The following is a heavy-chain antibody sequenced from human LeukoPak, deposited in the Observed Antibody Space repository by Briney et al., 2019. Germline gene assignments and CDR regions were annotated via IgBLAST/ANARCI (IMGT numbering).Heavy chain of an antibody. V-gene: IGHV1-18*01. J-gene: IGHJ4*02. CDR1: GYTFTSSG. D-gene: IGHD6-25*01. CDR2: ITTYNGNT. CDR3: ARLSYTTGCPD. Sequence: GASVKVSCKASGYTFTSSGISWVRQAPGQGLEWMGWITTYNGNTNYAQKLQGRVTMTTDTSTSTAYMELRSLRSDDTAVYYCARLSYTTGCPDWGQGTLVTVSS.